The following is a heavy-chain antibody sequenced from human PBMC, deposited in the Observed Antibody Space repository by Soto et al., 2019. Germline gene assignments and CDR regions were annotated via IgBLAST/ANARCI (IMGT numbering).Heavy chain of an antibody. Sequence: EVQLLESGGGLVQPGGSLRLSCAASGFTFSSYVMNWVRLAPGKGLEWVSAIVPSGGSTYYADSVKGRFTISRDNSKNTLYLQMNSLRAEDTAVYSCAKSGSYSYFDFWGQGTLVTVSS. CDR1: GFTFSSYV. D-gene: IGHD1-26*01. J-gene: IGHJ4*02. V-gene: IGHV3-23*01. CDR2: IVPSGGST. CDR3: AKSGSYSYFDF.